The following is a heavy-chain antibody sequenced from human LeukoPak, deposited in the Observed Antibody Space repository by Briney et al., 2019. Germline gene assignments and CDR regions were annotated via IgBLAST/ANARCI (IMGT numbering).Heavy chain of an antibody. D-gene: IGHD3-22*01. CDR2: ISYDGSNI. V-gene: IGHV3-30*04. CDR3: ARISSSGYSFDY. CDR1: GFTFSSYA. Sequence: GGSLRLSCAASGFTFSSYAMHWVRQAPGKGLEWVAVISYDGSNIYYADSVKGRFTISRDNSKNTLYLQMNSLRAEDTAVYYCARISSSGYSFDYWGQGTLVTVSS. J-gene: IGHJ4*02.